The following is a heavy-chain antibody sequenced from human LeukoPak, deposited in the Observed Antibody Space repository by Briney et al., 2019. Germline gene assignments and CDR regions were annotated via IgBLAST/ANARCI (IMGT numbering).Heavy chain of an antibody. Sequence: PGGSLRLSCAVSGFTFGSVWMHWVRQAPGKGLVWVSRINDDGSSTSYSASASGGFTTSRENATNTSYQQMKSLRAAHTAVYYCGRDPLKWGDDCLAASSWGEGNPVTVSS. CDR2: INDDGSST. CDR1: GFTFGSVW. V-gene: IGHV3-74*01. D-gene: IGHD2-21*02. CDR3: GRDPLKWGDDCLAASS. J-gene: IGHJ5*02.